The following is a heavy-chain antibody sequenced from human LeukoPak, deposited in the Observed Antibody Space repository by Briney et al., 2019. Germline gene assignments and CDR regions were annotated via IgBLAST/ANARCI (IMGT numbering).Heavy chain of an antibody. J-gene: IGHJ4*02. CDR3: ARHDARGWSKIDY. CDR2: IYYSGST. CDR1: GGCISSSSYY. V-gene: IGHV4-39*01. D-gene: IGHD6-19*01. Sequence: SETLSLTCTVSGGCISSSSYYWGWIRQPPGKGLEWIGGIYYSGSTYYNPSLKSRVTISVDTSKNQFSLKLSSVTAADTAVYYCARHDARGWSKIDYWGQGTLVTVSS.